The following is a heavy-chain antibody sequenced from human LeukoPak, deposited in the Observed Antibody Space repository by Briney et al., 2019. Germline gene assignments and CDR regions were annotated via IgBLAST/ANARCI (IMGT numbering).Heavy chain of an antibody. CDR3: ASSSRWRPPAAFDI. Sequence: GGSLRLSCAASGFTFSDYYMSWVRQAPGKGLEWVSYISSSGSIIYYADSVKGRFTIPRDNAKNSLYLQMKSRRAEDTAVYYCASSSRWRPPAAFDICGHGTIVTVSS. V-gene: IGHV3-11*01. J-gene: IGHJ3*02. D-gene: IGHD6-19*01. CDR1: GFTFSDYY. CDR2: ISSSGSII.